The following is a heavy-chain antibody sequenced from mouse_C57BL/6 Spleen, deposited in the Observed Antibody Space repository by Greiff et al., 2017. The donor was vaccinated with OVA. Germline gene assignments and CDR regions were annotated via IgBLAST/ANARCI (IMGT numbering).Heavy chain of an antibody. V-gene: IGHV14-1*01. CDR3: TTPYYYGSSPYAMDY. CDR1: GFNIKDYY. CDR2: IDPEDGDT. D-gene: IGHD1-1*01. J-gene: IGHJ4*01. Sequence: EVQLQESGAELVRPGASVKLSCTASGFNIKDYYMHWVKQRPEQGLEWIGRIDPEDGDTEYAPKFQGKATMTADTSSNTAYLQLSSLTSEDTAVYYCTTPYYYGSSPYAMDYWGQGTSVTVSS.